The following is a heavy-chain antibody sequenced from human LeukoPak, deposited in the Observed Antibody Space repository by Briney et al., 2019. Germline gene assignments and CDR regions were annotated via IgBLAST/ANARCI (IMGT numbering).Heavy chain of an antibody. CDR1: GFTFSSYA. CDR2: ISYDGSNK. CDR3: ARGPLGYGDSSDAFDI. V-gene: IGHV3-30*04. Sequence: GGSLRLSCAASGFTFSSYAMHWVRQAPGKGLEWVAVISYDGSNKYYADSVKGRFTISRDNSKNTLYLQMNSLRAEDTAVYYCARGPLGYGDSSDAFDIWGQGTMVTVSS. J-gene: IGHJ3*02. D-gene: IGHD4-17*01.